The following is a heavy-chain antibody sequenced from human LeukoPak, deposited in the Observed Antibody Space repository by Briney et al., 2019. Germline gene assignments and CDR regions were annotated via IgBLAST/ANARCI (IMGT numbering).Heavy chain of an antibody. D-gene: IGHD3/OR15-3a*01. Sequence: GGSLRLSCAASGFSVSSNYMSWVRQAPGKGLEWVSFICTDGRTYYADSVKGRFSISRDVSENTLYLQMTSLRADDTAVYYCTGDGVSRDWLFLGYWGQGTLVTVAS. J-gene: IGHJ4*02. CDR3: TGDGVSRDWLFLGY. CDR1: GFSVSSNY. V-gene: IGHV3-53*01. CDR2: ICTDGRT.